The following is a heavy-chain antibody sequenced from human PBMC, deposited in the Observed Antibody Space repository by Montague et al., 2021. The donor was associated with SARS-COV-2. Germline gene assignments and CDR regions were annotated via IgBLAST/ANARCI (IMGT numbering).Heavy chain of an antibody. CDR2: IGTAGDT. J-gene: IGHJ5*02. D-gene: IGHD3-22*01. V-gene: IGHV3-13*04. CDR3: ARASYDSRGYYVWFDP. Sequence: SLRLSCAASGFTFSSYDMHWVRQATGKGPEWVSAIGTAGDTYYPGSVKGRFTISRENAKNSLYLQMNSLRAGDTAVYYCARASYDSRGYYVWFDPWGRGTLVTVSS. CDR1: GFTFSSYD.